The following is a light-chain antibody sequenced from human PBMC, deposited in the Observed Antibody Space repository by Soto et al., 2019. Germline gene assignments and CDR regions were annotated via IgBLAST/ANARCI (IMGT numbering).Light chain of an antibody. CDR2: DVS. CDR1: SSDVGGYNS. CDR3: SSYTSSSNVV. Sequence: QSALTQPASVSGSPGQSITISCTGTSSDVGGYNSVSWYQHHPGKAPKLMIYDVSNRPSGVSNRFSGSKSVNTASLTISGLQAEDEADYYCSSYTSSSNVVSGGGTKLTVL. V-gene: IGLV2-14*03. J-gene: IGLJ2*01.